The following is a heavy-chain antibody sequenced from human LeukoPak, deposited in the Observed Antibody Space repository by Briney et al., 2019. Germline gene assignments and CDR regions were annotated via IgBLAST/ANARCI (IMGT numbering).Heavy chain of an antibody. CDR3: ARDGEVGATPVNYFDY. CDR1: GFTFSSYG. Sequence: PGGSLRLSCAVSGFTFSSYGMHWVRQAPGKGLEWVAVISYDGSNKYYADSVKGRFTISRDNSKNTLYLQMNSLRAEDTAVYYCARDGEVGATPVNYFDYWGQGTLVTVSS. J-gene: IGHJ4*02. CDR2: ISYDGSNK. D-gene: IGHD1-26*01. V-gene: IGHV3-30*03.